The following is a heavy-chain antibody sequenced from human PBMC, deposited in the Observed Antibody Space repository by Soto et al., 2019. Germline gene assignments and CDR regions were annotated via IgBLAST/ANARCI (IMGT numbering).Heavy chain of an antibody. J-gene: IGHJ3*02. CDR1: GGSITSDY. V-gene: IGHV4-59*08. CDR2: LYYSGST. Sequence: QVQLQESGPGLVKPSETLSLTCTLSGGSITSDYWSWIRQPPGKGLEGIGYLYYSGSTNYNPSLKSRVIISVDTSKNQFSLKLSSVTAADSAVYYCARQYYDILTGYSAFDIWGQGTMVTVSS. CDR3: ARQYYDILTGYSAFDI. D-gene: IGHD3-9*01.